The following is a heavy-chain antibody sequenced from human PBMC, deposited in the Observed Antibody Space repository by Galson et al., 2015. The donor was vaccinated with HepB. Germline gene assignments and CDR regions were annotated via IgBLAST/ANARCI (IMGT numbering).Heavy chain of an antibody. Sequence: SVKVSCKASGYTFTNYAIHWVRQAPGQRLELMGWINVANGITRYSQNLQGRVTITRDTSASTAYMDLTSLRSEDTAVYYCARDLDYYDSSVGGGYFDYWGQGTLVTVSS. V-gene: IGHV1-3*01. CDR1: GYTFTNYA. CDR3: ARDLDYYDSSVGGGYFDY. D-gene: IGHD3-22*01. J-gene: IGHJ4*02. CDR2: INVANGIT.